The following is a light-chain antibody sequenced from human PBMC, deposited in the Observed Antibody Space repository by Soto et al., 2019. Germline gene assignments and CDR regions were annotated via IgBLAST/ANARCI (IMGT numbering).Light chain of an antibody. V-gene: IGKV3-20*01. CDR1: QSVSSNY. J-gene: IGKJ2*01. CDR2: GAS. CDR3: QQYGSSPFT. Sequence: EVVLTQSPGTLSLSPGERATLSCRASQSVSSNYLAWYQQKPGQAPRLLIFGASSRATGIPDRFSGSGSRTDFTLTISRLEPEDFAVFYCQQYGSSPFTFGQGTKLQI.